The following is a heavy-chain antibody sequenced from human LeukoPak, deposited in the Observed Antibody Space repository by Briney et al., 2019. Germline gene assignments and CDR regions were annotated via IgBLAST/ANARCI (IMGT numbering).Heavy chain of an antibody. J-gene: IGHJ6*03. CDR1: GFTFSSYS. Sequence: GGSLRLSCAASGFTFSSYSMNWVRQAPGKVLEWVSYISSSSSTIYYADSVKGRFTISRDNAKNSLYLQMNSLRAEDTAVYYCARDQGGFWSGKLIKPYYMDVWGKGTTVTVSS. D-gene: IGHD3-3*01. CDR3: ARDQGGFWSGKLIKPYYMDV. V-gene: IGHV3-48*04. CDR2: ISSSSSTI.